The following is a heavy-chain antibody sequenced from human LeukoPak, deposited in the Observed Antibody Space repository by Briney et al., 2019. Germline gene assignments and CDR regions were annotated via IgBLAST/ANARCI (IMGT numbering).Heavy chain of an antibody. CDR2: ISGSGGST. V-gene: IGHV3-23*01. CDR1: GSTFSSYA. D-gene: IGHD3-22*01. CDR3: AKGHYYDSSGYYYASSDAFDI. Sequence: GGSLRLSCAASGSTFSSYAMSWVRQAPGKGLEWVSAISGSGGSTYYADSVKGRFTISRDNSKNTLYLQMNSLRAEDTAVYYCAKGHYYDSSGYYYASSDAFDIWGQGTMVTVSS. J-gene: IGHJ3*02.